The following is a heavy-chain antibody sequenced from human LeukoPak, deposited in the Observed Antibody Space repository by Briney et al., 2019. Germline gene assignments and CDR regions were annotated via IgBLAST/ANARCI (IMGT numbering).Heavy chain of an antibody. Sequence: SETLSLTCAVYGGSFSGYYWSWIRQPPGKGLEWIGEINHSGSTNYNPSLKSRVTISVDTSKNHFSLQLNSVIPGDTAVYYCARVTIAAAGIYSYYYMDVWGKGTTVIVSS. V-gene: IGHV4-34*01. D-gene: IGHD6-13*01. CDR1: GGSFSGYY. J-gene: IGHJ6*03. CDR2: INHSGST. CDR3: ARVTIAAAGIYSYYYMDV.